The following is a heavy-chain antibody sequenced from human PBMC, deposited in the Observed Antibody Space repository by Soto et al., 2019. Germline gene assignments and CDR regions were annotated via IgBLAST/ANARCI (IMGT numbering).Heavy chain of an antibody. Sequence: SETLSLTCTVFGGSISSYYWSWIRQPPGKGLEWIGYIYYSGSTNYNPSLKSRVTISVDTSKNQFSLKLSSVTAADTAVYYCARTYSSSWSPFDYWGQGTLVTVS. V-gene: IGHV4-59*12. CDR3: ARTYSSSWSPFDY. CDR1: GGSISSYY. CDR2: IYYSGST. D-gene: IGHD6-13*01. J-gene: IGHJ4*02.